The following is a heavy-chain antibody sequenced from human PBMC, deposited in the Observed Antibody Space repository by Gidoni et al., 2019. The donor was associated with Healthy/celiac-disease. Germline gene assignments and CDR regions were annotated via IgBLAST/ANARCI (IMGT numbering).Heavy chain of an antibody. CDR3: ARGGAGEWDYFDY. J-gene: IGHJ4*02. CDR1: GGSFSGYY. CDR2: INHSGST. Sequence: QVQLQQWGAGLLKPSETLSLTCAVYGGSFSGYYWSWLRQPPGKGLEWIGEINHSGSTNYNPAIKSRVTISVDTSKNQVSLKLSSVTAADTAVYYCARGGAGEWDYFDYWGQGTLVTVSS. V-gene: IGHV4-34*01. D-gene: IGHD3-10*01.